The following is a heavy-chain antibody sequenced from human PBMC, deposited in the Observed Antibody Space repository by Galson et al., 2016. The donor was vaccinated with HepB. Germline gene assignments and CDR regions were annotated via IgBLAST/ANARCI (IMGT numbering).Heavy chain of an antibody. D-gene: IGHD3-16*01. Sequence: SLRLSCAASGFTFSSYWMHWVRQSPEEGLVWVSHINSDRSTIDYAASVKGRFTISRDNAQKTLYLQMNSLRAEDTAVYYCARDPLRWGHWFDPWGQGTLVTVSS. J-gene: IGHJ5*02. CDR3: ARDPLRWGHWFDP. V-gene: IGHV3-74*01. CDR2: INSDRSTI. CDR1: GFTFSSYW.